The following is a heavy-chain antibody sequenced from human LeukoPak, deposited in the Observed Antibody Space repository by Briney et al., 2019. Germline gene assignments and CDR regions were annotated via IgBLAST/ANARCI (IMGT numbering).Heavy chain of an antibody. CDR1: GFTLTNYA. Sequence: GGSLRLSCAVSGFTLTNYAVHWVRQAPGKGLEWLAVMSNDGKDKHVADSVKGRFSVPRDVSSDTLYLQMDSLRAEDTAVYFCAREGHSDLSTGYSPVEYYYYYMDVWGKGATVTVSS. V-gene: IGHV3-30*04. CDR3: AREGHSDLSTGYSPVEYYYYYMDV. D-gene: IGHD3-9*01. CDR2: MSNDGKDK. J-gene: IGHJ6*03.